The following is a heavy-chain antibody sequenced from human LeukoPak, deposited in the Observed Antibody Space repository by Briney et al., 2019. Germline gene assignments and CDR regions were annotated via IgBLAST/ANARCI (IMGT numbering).Heavy chain of an antibody. CDR2: IWYDGSNK. CDR1: GFTFSSYG. D-gene: IGHD5-18*01. J-gene: IGHJ4*02. V-gene: IGHV3-33*01. CDR3: ARDGRNGYSYGYYLDY. Sequence: QPGRSLRLSCAASGFTFSSYGMHWVRQAPGKGLEWVAVIWYDGSNKYYAESVKGRFTISRDNSKNTLYLQMNSLRAEDTAVYYCARDGRNGYSYGYYLDYWGQGTLVTVSS.